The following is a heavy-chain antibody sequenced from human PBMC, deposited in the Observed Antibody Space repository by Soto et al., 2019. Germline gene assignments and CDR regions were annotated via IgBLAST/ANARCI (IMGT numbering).Heavy chain of an antibody. CDR3: ARDDGEGYCIGGSCYSASWFDP. D-gene: IGHD2-15*01. J-gene: IGHJ5*02. Sequence: ASVKVSCKASGYTFTSYGISWVRQAPGQRLEWMGWINAGNGNTKYSQKFQGRVTITRDTSASTAYMELSSLRSEDTAVYYCARDDGEGYCIGGSCYSASWFDPWGQLTLVTVSS. CDR1: GYTFTSYG. CDR2: INAGNGNT. V-gene: IGHV1-3*01.